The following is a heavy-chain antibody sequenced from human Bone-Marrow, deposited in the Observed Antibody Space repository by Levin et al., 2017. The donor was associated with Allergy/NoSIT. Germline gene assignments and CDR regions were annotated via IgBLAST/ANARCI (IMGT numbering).Heavy chain of an antibody. V-gene: IGHV4-59*01. CDR1: GVSINNYF. CDR2: IYSTASS. D-gene: IGHD6-19*01. Sequence: SQTLSLTCNVSGVSINNYFWSWIRQPPGKGLEWIGYIYSTASSSYNPSLTNRVTMSIETSKNQVSLKLRSVTAADTAVYYCARAGDWESSVWYGTKDYAMEFWGQGTTVTVSS. J-gene: IGHJ6*02. CDR3: ARAGDWESSVWYGTKDYAMEF.